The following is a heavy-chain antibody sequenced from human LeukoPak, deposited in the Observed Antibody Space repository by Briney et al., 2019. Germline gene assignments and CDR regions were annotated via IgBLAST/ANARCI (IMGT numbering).Heavy chain of an antibody. J-gene: IGHJ5*02. CDR1: GRTFSSYA. CDR2: IIPIFGTA. CDR3: ARDNTLVVDP. V-gene: IGHV1-69*05. D-gene: IGHD3-22*01. Sequence: GASVKVSCKASGRTFSSYAISWVRQAPGQGLEWMGGIIPIFGTANYAQKFQGRVTITTDESTSTAYMELSSLRSEDTAVYYCARDNTLVVDPWGQGTLVTVSS.